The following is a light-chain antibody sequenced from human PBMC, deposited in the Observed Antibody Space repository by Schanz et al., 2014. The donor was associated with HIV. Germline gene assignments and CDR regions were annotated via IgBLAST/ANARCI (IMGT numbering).Light chain of an antibody. Sequence: QSILAQPLSVSGAPGQRVTISCTGSNSNIGAGYDVHWYQVLPGIAPKLLIFDNTNRPSGVPARFSGSKSGSSASLAISGLQSEDEADFYCAAWDDSLDGPVFGGGTKLTVL. CDR1: NSNIGAGYD. J-gene: IGLJ2*01. CDR3: AAWDDSLDGPV. V-gene: IGLV1-40*01. CDR2: DNT.